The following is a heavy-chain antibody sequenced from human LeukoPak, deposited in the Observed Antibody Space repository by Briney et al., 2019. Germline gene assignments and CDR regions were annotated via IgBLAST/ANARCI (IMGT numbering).Heavy chain of an antibody. Sequence: AASVKVSCKPSGYTFSNYGISWVRQAPGQGLEWMGWITAYNGNRLYAQRFQGRITLTTDTSTSTSYMELRSLEYDDTAIYYCARDNDKVVDHWGQGTLVTVSS. CDR1: GYTFSNYG. CDR3: ARDNDKVVDH. D-gene: IGHD1-1*01. J-gene: IGHJ4*01. V-gene: IGHV1-18*01. CDR2: ITAYNGNR.